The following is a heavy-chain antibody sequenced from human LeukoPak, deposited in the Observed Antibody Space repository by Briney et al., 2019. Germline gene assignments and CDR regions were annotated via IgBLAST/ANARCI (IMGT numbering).Heavy chain of an antibody. CDR1: GYTFTGYY. D-gene: IGHD2-2*02. V-gene: IGHV1-2*02. J-gene: IGHJ4*02. Sequence: ASVKVSCKASGYTFTGYYMHWVRQAPGQGLEWMGWINPNSGGTNYAQKFQGRVTMTRDTSISTAYMELSRLRPDDTAVYYCARVGYCSSTSCYIRFDYWGQGTLVTVSS. CDR3: ARVGYCSSTSCYIRFDY. CDR2: INPNSGGT.